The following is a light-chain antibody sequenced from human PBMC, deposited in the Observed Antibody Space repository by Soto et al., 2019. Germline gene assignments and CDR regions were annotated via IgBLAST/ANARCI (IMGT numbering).Light chain of an antibody. CDR1: QSIKTN. J-gene: IGKJ5*01. CDR3: QQYDNWPPIT. CDR2: DAS. Sequence: EIVLTQSPATLFLSPGERATLSCRASQSIKTNIAWYKQKPGQAPRLLINDASTSGTGIQARFSGSGSGTEFTITINSLQSEEYAVYYCQQYDNWPPITFGQGTRLEI. V-gene: IGKV3-15*01.